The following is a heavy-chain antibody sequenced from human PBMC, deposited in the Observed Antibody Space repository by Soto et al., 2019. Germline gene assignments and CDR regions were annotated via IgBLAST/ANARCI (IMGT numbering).Heavy chain of an antibody. J-gene: IGHJ6*02. Sequence: GGSLRLSCAASGFTFSSYGMHWVRQAPGKGLEWVAVISYDGSNKYYADSVKGRFTISRDNSKNTLYLQMNSLRAEDTAVYYCAKDQLTIFGALEDHYYYGMDVWGQGTTVTVSS. CDR1: GFTFSSYG. D-gene: IGHD3-3*01. V-gene: IGHV3-30*18. CDR2: ISYDGSNK. CDR3: AKDQLTIFGALEDHYYYGMDV.